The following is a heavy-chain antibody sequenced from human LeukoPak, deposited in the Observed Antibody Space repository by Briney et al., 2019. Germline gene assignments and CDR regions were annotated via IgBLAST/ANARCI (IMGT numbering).Heavy chain of an antibody. V-gene: IGHV4-59*08. J-gene: IGHJ6*03. CDR2: IYYSGST. Sequence: SETLSLTCTVSGGSISSYYWSWIRQPPGKGLEWIGYIYYSGSTNYNPPLKSRVTISVDTSKNQFSLKLSSVTAADTAVYYCARRGAAAGAGWGYMDVWGKGTTVTVSS. D-gene: IGHD6-13*01. CDR3: ARRGAAAGAGWGYMDV. CDR1: GGSISSYY.